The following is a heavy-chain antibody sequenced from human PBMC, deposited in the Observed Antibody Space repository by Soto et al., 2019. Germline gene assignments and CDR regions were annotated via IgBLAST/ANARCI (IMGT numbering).Heavy chain of an antibody. CDR1: GFTFSNYG. J-gene: IGHJ4*02. V-gene: IGHV3-30*18. CDR3: AKDLGGFCSGGTCYPNDY. Sequence: ESGGGVVQPGRSLRLSCAASGFTFSNYGMHWVRQAPGKGLEWVAVISNDGSDKLYADSVKGRFAISRDKSKNTLNLQMNSLRAEDTAVYYCAKDLGGFCSGGTCYPNDYWGQGTLVTVSS. CDR2: ISNDGSDK. D-gene: IGHD2-15*01.